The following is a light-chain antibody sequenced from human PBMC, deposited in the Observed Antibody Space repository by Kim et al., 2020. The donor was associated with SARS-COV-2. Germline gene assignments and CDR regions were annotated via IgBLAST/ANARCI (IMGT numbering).Light chain of an antibody. CDR1: ISDVGAYNF. J-gene: IGLJ1*01. Sequence: QSVTISCTGTISDVGAYNFVSWYLQHPGKAPKLMIYDVTKRPSGVPDRFSGSKSGNTASLTISGLQAEDEADYYCCSYAGTYTYVFGTGTKVTVL. V-gene: IGLV2-11*03. CDR3: CSYAGTYTYV. CDR2: DVT.